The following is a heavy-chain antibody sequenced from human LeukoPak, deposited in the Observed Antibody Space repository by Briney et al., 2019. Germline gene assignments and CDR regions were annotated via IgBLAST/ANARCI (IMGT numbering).Heavy chain of an antibody. CDR3: ARCYDILTGYYPDYFDY. D-gene: IGHD3-9*01. V-gene: IGHV1-18*01. CDR2: ISAYNGNT. CDR1: GYTFTSYG. J-gene: IGHJ4*02. Sequence: ASVKVSCKASGYTFTSYGISWVRQAPGQGLEWMGWISAYNGNTNYAQKLQGRVTMTTDTSTSTAYMELRSLRSDDTAVYYCARCYDILTGYYPDYFDYWGQGTLVTVSS.